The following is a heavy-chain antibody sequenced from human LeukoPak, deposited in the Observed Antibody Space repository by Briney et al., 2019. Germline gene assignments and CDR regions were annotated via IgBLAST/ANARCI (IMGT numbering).Heavy chain of an antibody. Sequence: PSETLSLTCTVPGGSISSSSYYWCWICQPPGKGLEWIWSIYYSGITYYNPSLKSRVAISVDTSKNQFSLNLSSVTAADTAVYYCARTLEYSSSYFDYWGQGTLVTVSS. D-gene: IGHD6-6*01. CDR2: IYYSGIT. CDR3: ARTLEYSSSYFDY. CDR1: GGSISSSSYY. J-gene: IGHJ4*02. V-gene: IGHV4-39*07.